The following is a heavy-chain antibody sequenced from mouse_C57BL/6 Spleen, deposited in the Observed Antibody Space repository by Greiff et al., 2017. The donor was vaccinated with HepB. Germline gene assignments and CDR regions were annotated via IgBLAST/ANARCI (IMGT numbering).Heavy chain of an antibody. CDR1: GFTFSNYW. D-gene: IGHD1-1*01. CDR3: TEDGSSYAMDY. CDR2: IRLKSDNYAT. V-gene: IGHV6-3*01. Sequence: EVKVEESGGGLVQPGGSMKLSCVASGFTFSNYWMNWVRQSPEKGLEWVAQIRLKSDNYATHYAESVKGRFTISRDDSKSSVYLQMNNLRAEDTGIYYCTEDGSSYAMDYWGQGTSVTVSS. J-gene: IGHJ4*01.